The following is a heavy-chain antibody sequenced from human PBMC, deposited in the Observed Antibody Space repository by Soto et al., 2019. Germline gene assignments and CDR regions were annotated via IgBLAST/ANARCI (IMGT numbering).Heavy chain of an antibody. CDR1: GGSISSYY. CDR2: IYYSGST. Sequence: SETLSLTCTVSGGSISSYYWSWIRQPPGKGLEWIGYIYYSGSTNYNPSLKSRVTISVDTSKNQFSLKLSSVTAADTAVYYCARVRRSSSWYSPIDYWGQGTLVIVSS. CDR3: ARVRRSSSWYSPIDY. D-gene: IGHD6-13*01. J-gene: IGHJ4*02. V-gene: IGHV4-59*01.